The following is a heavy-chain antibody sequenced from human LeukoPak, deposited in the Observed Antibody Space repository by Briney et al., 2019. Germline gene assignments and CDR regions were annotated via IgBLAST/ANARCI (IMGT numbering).Heavy chain of an antibody. CDR1: GYTFTSYA. CDR3: ARDGLATPTRRWFDP. D-gene: IGHD5-12*01. CDR2: INTNTGNP. Sequence: EASVKVSCKASGYTFTSYAMNWVRQAPGQGLEGMGWINTNTGNPTYAQGFTGRFVFSLDTSVSTAYLQISSLKAEDTAVYYCARDGLATPTRRWFDPWGQGTLVTVSS. V-gene: IGHV7-4-1*02. J-gene: IGHJ5*02.